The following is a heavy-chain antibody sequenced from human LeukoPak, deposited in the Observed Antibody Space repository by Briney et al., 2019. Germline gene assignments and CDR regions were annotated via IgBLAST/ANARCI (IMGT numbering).Heavy chain of an antibody. CDR3: ARDGYNPSPGAFDI. D-gene: IGHD5-24*01. CDR1: GGTFSSYA. Sequence: GASVKVSCKASGGTFSSYAISWVRQAPGQGLEWMGRIIPIFGTANYAQKFQGRVTITADKSTSTAYMELSSLRSEDTAVYYCARDGYNPSPGAFDIWGQGTMVTVSS. V-gene: IGHV1-69*06. J-gene: IGHJ3*02. CDR2: IIPIFGTA.